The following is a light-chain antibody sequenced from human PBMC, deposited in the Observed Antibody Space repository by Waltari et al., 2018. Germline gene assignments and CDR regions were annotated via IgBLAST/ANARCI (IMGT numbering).Light chain of an antibody. V-gene: IGKV3-15*01. Sequence: EIGMTQSPATVSVSPGERATLSCRAGPSVISNLAWYQQKPGQAPRLLIYGGSTRATGIPARMGGSGSGTEFTLPISSLQSEDFVVDYCQQYDHWPPITFGQGTRLEIK. J-gene: IGKJ5*01. CDR3: QQYDHWPPIT. CDR1: PSVISN. CDR2: GGS.